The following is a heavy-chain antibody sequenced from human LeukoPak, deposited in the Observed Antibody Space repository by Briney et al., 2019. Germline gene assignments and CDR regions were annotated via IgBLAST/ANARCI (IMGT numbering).Heavy chain of an antibody. D-gene: IGHD4-17*01. CDR3: VKVTTLTTPYYGMDV. Sequence: GGSLRLSCSASGFTFSSYAMHWVRQAPGQGLEYFSAISRDGGATYYPDSVKVRLTISRDNSKNMLYLQMSSLRTEDTAIYYCVKVTTLTTPYYGMDVWGQGTTVTVSS. J-gene: IGHJ6*02. CDR1: GFTFSSYA. V-gene: IGHV3-64D*09. CDR2: ISRDGGAT.